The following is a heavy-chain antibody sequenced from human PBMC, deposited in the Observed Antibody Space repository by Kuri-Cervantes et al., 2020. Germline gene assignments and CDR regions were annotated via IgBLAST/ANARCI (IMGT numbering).Heavy chain of an antibody. V-gene: IGHV1-2*02. CDR2: INPNSGGT. Sequence: TLYVSCKASGYTFTSYGISWVRQAPGQGLEWMGWINPNSGGTNYAQKFQGRVTMTRDTSISTAYMELSRLISADTAVYYCARDQGIAADYGMDVWGQGTKVTVSS. CDR1: GYTFTSYG. D-gene: IGHD6-25*01. J-gene: IGHJ6*02. CDR3: ARDQGIAADYGMDV.